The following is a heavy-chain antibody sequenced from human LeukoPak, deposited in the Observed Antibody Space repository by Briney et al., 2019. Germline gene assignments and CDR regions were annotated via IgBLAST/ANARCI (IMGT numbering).Heavy chain of an antibody. J-gene: IGHJ4*02. CDR3: ARGLGGYDFGLDY. Sequence: PGGSLRPSCAASGFTVSSNYMSWVSQAPGKGLEWVSVIYSGGSTYYADSVKGRFTISRDNSKNTLYLQMNSLRAEDTAVYYCARGLGGYDFGLDYWGQGTLVTVSS. V-gene: IGHV3-66*02. D-gene: IGHD5-12*01. CDR1: GFTVSSNY. CDR2: IYSGGST.